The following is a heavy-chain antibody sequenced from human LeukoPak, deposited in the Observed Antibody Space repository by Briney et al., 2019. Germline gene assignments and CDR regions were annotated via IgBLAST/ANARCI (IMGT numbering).Heavy chain of an antibody. J-gene: IGHJ6*03. CDR3: ATSSDILTGYYYYMDV. D-gene: IGHD3-9*01. CDR1: GGSISSGSYY. CDR2: IYTSGST. Sequence: PSETLSLTCTVSGGSISSGSYYWSWLRQPAGKGLEWIGRIYTSGSTNYNPSLKSRVTISVDTSKNQFSLKLSSVTAADTAVYYCATSSDILTGYYYYMDVWGKGTTVTISS. V-gene: IGHV4-61*02.